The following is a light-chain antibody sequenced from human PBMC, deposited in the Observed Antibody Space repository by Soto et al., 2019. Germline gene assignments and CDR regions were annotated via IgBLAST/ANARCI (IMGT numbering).Light chain of an antibody. CDR1: QSVTYN. CDR3: QQYKNWHPLT. Sequence: EIVMTQSPATLSVSPGETATLSCRASQSVTYNLAWYQQKPGQGPRLLIYGAFTRATGIPARFRGSGSGTEFTLTTSSLQSQDVSVYYCQQYKNWHPLTFGGGTKVEIK. CDR2: GAF. V-gene: IGKV3-15*01. J-gene: IGKJ4*01.